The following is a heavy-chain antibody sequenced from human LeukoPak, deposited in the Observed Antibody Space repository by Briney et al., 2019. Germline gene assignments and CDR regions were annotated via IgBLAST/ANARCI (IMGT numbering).Heavy chain of an antibody. CDR2: IIPIFGTA. CDR3: ARVLVDTAMVTFGQFEFDY. J-gene: IGHJ4*02. Sequence: SVKVSCKASGGTFSSYAISWVRQAPGQGLEWMGGIIPIFGTANYAQKFQGRVTITTDESTSTAYMELSSLRSEDTAVYYCARVLVDTAMVTFGQFEFDYWGQGTLVTVSS. CDR1: GGTFSSYA. D-gene: IGHD5-18*01. V-gene: IGHV1-69*05.